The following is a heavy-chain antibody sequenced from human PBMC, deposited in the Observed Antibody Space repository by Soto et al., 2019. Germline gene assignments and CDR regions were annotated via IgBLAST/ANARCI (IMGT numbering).Heavy chain of an antibody. D-gene: IGHD6-19*01. Sequence: GESLKISRKGSGYSLTSYWIGWVRQMPGKGLEWMGIIYPGDSDTRYSPSFQGQVTISADKSISTAYLQWSSLKASDTAMYYCARPLYFHSSGWYYFDYWGQGTLVTVSS. CDR3: ARPLYFHSSGWYYFDY. J-gene: IGHJ4*02. CDR1: GYSLTSYW. V-gene: IGHV5-51*01. CDR2: IYPGDSDT.